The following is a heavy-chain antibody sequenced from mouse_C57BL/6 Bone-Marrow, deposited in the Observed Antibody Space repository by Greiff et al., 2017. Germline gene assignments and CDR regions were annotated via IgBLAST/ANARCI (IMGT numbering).Heavy chain of an antibody. J-gene: IGHJ1*03. CDR2: IDPENGDT. Sequence: VQLQQSGAELVRPGASVKLSCTASGFNIKDDYMHWVKQRPEQGLEWIGWIDPENGDTEYASKFQGKATITADTSSNTAYLQLSSLTSEDTAVYSGATFGYYYGLWYFDVWGTGTTVTVSS. CDR3: ATFGYYYGLWYFDV. CDR1: GFNIKDDY. V-gene: IGHV14-4*01. D-gene: IGHD1-1*01.